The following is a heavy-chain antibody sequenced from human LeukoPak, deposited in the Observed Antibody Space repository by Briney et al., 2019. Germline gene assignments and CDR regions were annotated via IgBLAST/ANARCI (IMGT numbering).Heavy chain of an antibody. CDR2: ISSSSSTI. V-gene: IGHV3-48*01. D-gene: IGHD1-26*01. Sequence: PGGSLRLSCAASGFTFSSYSMNWVRQAPGKGLEWVSYISSSSSTIYYADSVKGRFTISRDNAKNSLYLQMNSLRAEDTAVYYCARSKVWKLDWFDPWGQGTLVTVSS. CDR1: GFTFSSYS. CDR3: ARSKVWKLDWFDP. J-gene: IGHJ5*02.